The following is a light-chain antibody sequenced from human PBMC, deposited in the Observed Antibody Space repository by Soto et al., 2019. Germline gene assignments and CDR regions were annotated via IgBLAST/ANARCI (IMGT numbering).Light chain of an antibody. CDR2: SDK. Sequence: QSVLTQPPSASGTPGQRVTISCSGSSSNFGSHNVIWYQHLPGAAPKLLIYSDKRRPSGVPDRFSGSKSGTSASLAISGLQSEDEADYYCAAWDDILDGVLFGGGTKLTVL. CDR1: SSNFGSHN. J-gene: IGLJ2*01. V-gene: IGLV1-44*01. CDR3: AAWDDILDGVL.